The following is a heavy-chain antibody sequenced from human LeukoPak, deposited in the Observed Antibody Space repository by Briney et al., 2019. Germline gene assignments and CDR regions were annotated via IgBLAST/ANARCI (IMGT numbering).Heavy chain of an antibody. CDR3: ARDQGYNWNQHYYYYYMDV. CDR2: FDPEDGET. J-gene: IGHJ6*03. Sequence: ATVKVSCKVSGYTLTELSMHWVRQAPGKGLEWMGGFDPEDGETIYAQKFQGRVTITADKSTSTAYMELSSLRSEDTAVYYCARDQGYNWNQHYYYYYMDVWGKGTTVTVSS. CDR1: GYTLTELS. D-gene: IGHD1-20*01. V-gene: IGHV1-24*01.